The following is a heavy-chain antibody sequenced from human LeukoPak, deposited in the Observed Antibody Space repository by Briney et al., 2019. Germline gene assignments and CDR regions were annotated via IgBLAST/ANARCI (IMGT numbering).Heavy chain of an antibody. V-gene: IGHV5-51*01. D-gene: IGHD1-26*01. CDR1: GYRFSAYW. CDR2: IYPDDSDT. CDR3: ARPIPSGSYYYFDY. Sequence: GESLKISCKGSGYRFSAYWIAWVRQMPGKGLEWMGIIYPDDSDTRYSPSFQGQVTISADKSVSTAYLQWSSLKASDTAMYYCARPIPSGSYYYFDYWGQGTLVTVSS. J-gene: IGHJ4*02.